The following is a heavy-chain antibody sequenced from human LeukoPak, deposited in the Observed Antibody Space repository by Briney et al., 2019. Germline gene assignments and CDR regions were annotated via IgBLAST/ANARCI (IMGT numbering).Heavy chain of an antibody. D-gene: IGHD1-26*01. J-gene: IGHJ3*02. CDR3: ARPRGDSGSYFFSDAFDI. CDR2: IIPIFGTA. Sequence: PVRVSCKASGGTFSSYAISWVRQAPGQGLEWMGGIIPIFGTANYAQKFQGRVTITTDESTSTAYMELSSLRSEDTAVYYCARPRGDSGSYFFSDAFDIWGQGTMVTVSS. CDR1: GGTFSSYA. V-gene: IGHV1-69*05.